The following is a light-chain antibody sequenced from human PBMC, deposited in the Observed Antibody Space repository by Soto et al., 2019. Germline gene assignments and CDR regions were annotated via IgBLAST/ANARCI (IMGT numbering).Light chain of an antibody. V-gene: IGKV1-5*01. Sequence: DIQMTQSPYTLSPSVGDRVSITCRASQSISGWLDWYQQKPGKAPKLLIYDASSLGSGVPSRSSGSGSGTEFSLTISRLQPDYFVTYYCQQYYSYSVNAFVQGTKFDSK. CDR3: QQYYSYSVNA. CDR1: QSISGW. J-gene: IGKJ2*01. CDR2: DAS.